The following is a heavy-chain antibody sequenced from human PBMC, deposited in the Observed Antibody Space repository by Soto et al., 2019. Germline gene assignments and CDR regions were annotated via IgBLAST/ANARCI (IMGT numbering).Heavy chain of an antibody. CDR3: ARIGYYDDRGAFDI. V-gene: IGHV3-48*03. J-gene: IGHJ3*02. CDR2: ISSSGSTI. Sequence: EVQLVESGGGLVQPGGSLRLSCAASGFTFSSYEMNWVRQAPGKGLEWVSYISSSGSTIYYVESVKGRFTISRDNAKNLLFLQMNSLRGEDSAVYYCARIGYYDDRGAFDIWGEGTMVTVSS. D-gene: IGHD3-22*01. CDR1: GFTFSSYE.